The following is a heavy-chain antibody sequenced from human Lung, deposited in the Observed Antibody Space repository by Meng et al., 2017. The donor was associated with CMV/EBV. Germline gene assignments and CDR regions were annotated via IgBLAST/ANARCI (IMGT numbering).Heavy chain of an antibody. D-gene: IGHD7-27*01. J-gene: IGHJ4*02. CDR1: GFTFSRFW. CDR2: TNEDGTIT. Sequence: EVMWGGAGGGLVHPGGSLRLSCAASGFTFSRFWMHWVRQAPGKGLVWVSRTNEDGTITNYADSVKGRFTISRDNAENTLYLQMNSLRAEDTAVYYCARDLSGASDFWGQGTLVTVSS. CDR3: ARDLSGASDF. V-gene: IGHV3-74*01.